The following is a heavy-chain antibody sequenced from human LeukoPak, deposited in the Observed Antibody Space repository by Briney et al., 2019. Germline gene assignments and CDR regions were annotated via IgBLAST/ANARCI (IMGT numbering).Heavy chain of an antibody. V-gene: IGHV4-4*07. Sequence: SETLSLTCIVSGGSISRYYWSWIRQPAGKGLEWIGRLYPSGSTNYNPSLKSRVAMSVDTSKSQFSLKLSSVTAAGTAVYYCARQGYCSGGSCYDWFDPWGQGTLVTVSS. CDR1: GGSISRYY. J-gene: IGHJ5*02. CDR2: LYPSGST. CDR3: ARQGYCSGGSCYDWFDP. D-gene: IGHD2-15*01.